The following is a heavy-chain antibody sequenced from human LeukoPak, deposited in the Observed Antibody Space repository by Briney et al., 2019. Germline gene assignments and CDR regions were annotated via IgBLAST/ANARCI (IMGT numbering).Heavy chain of an antibody. D-gene: IGHD6-25*01. V-gene: IGHV3-33*01. Sequence: GGSLRLSCAASGFTFSSYGMPWVRQAPGKGLEWVAVIWYDGSNKYYADSVKGRFTISRDNSKNTLYLQMNSLRAEDTAVYYCARAGIAAYCYGMDVWGQGTTVTVSS. CDR2: IWYDGSNK. CDR1: GFTFSSYG. J-gene: IGHJ6*02. CDR3: ARAGIAAYCYGMDV.